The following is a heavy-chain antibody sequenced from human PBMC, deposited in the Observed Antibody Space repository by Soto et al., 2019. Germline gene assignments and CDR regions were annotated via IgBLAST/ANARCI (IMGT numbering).Heavy chain of an antibody. D-gene: IGHD3-10*01. CDR3: ARDSVLLWFGALYDYYYGMDV. J-gene: IGHJ6*02. CDR2: IYTSGST. Sequence: SETLSLTCTVSGGSISSYYWSWIRQPAGKGLEWIGRIYTSGSTNYNPSLKSRVTMSVDTSKNQFSLKLSSVTAADTAVYYCARDSVLLWFGALYDYYYGMDVLCQWPSVT. CDR1: GGSISSYY. V-gene: IGHV4-4*07.